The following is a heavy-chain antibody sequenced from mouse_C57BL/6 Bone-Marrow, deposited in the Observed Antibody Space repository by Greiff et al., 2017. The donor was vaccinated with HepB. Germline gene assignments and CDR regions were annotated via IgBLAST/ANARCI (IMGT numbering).Heavy chain of an antibody. Sequence: VQLQQSGPGLVQPSQSLSITCTVSGFSLTSYGVHWVRQSPGKGLEWLGVIWSGGSTDYNAAFISRLSISKDNSKSQVFFKMNSLQADDTAIYYCARNGGNWDEDYYAMDYWGQGTSVTVSS. CDR1: GFSLTSYG. CDR3: ARNGGNWDEDYYAMDY. D-gene: IGHD4-1*01. CDR2: IWSGGST. J-gene: IGHJ4*01. V-gene: IGHV2-2*01.